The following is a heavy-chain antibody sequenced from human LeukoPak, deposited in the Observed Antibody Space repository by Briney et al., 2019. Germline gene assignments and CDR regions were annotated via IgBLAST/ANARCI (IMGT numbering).Heavy chain of an antibody. CDR3: ARRELLSGPFDY. D-gene: IGHD2-2*01. V-gene: IGHV4-34*01. Sequence: SETLSLTCAVYGGSFSGYYWSWIRQPPGKGLEWIGEINHSGSTNYNPSLKSRVTISVDTSKNQFSLKLSSVTAADTAVYYCARRELLSGPFDYWGQGTLVTVSS. J-gene: IGHJ4*02. CDR2: INHSGST. CDR1: GGSFSGYY.